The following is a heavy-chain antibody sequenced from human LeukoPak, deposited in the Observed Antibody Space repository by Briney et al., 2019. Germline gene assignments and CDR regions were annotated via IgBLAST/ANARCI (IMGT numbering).Heavy chain of an antibody. CDR3: ARVTGGRYCSTTSCYMRGWFDP. D-gene: IGHD2-2*02. V-gene: IGHV1-69*06. J-gene: IGHJ5*02. CDR1: GGTFSSYA. Sequence: SVRVSCKASGGTFSSYAISWVRQAPGQGLEGMGGIIPVFGTSNYAQKFQGRVTITADKSTRTAYMELSSLRSEDTAVYYCARVTGGRYCSTTSCYMRGWFDPWGQGTLVTVSS. CDR2: IIPVFGTS.